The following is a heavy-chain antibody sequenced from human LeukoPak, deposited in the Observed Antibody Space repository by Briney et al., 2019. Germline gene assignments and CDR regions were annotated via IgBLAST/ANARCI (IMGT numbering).Heavy chain of an antibody. Sequence: GGSLRLSCAASGFTFSSYEMNWVRQAPGKGLEWVAFIRYDGSNKYYADSVKGRFTISRDNSKNTLYLQMNSLRAEDTAVYYCAKDYWSGGSCYSDYWGQGTLVTVSS. V-gene: IGHV3-30*02. J-gene: IGHJ4*02. CDR1: GFTFSSYE. D-gene: IGHD2-15*01. CDR2: IRYDGSNK. CDR3: AKDYWSGGSCYSDY.